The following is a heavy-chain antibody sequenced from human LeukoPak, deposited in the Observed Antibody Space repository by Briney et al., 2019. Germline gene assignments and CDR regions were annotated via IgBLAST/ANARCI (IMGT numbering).Heavy chain of an antibody. Sequence: SETLSLTCAVYGGSFSGYYWSWIRQPPGKGLEWIGEINHSGSTNYNPSLKSRVTISVDTSKNQFSLKLSSVTAADTAVYYCARGRKYYYYYYGMDVWGQGTTVTVSS. CDR1: GGSFSGYY. CDR2: INHSGST. J-gene: IGHJ6*02. CDR3: ARGRKYYYYYYGMDV. V-gene: IGHV4-34*01.